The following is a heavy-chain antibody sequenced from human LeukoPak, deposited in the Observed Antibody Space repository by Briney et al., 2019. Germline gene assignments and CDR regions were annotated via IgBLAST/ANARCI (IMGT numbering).Heavy chain of an antibody. CDR3: ARLDGYSYGPSNY. V-gene: IGHV4-34*01. Sequence: SETLSLTCAVYGGSFSGYYWSWIRQPPGKELEWIGEINHSGSTNYNPSLKSRVTISVDTSKNQFSLKLSSVTAADTAVYYCARLDGYSYGPSNYWGQGTLVTVSS. CDR1: GGSFSGYY. J-gene: IGHJ4*02. D-gene: IGHD5-18*01. CDR2: INHSGST.